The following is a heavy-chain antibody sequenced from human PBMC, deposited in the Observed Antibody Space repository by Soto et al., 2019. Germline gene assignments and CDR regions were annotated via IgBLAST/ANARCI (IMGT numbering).Heavy chain of an antibody. Sequence: SVKVSCKASGGTFSSYAISWVRQAPEQGLEWMGGIIPIFGTANYAQKFQGRVTITADESTSTAYMELSSLRSEDTAVYYCARDPPQYGGLNYYYYYGMDVWGQGTTVTVSS. CDR3: ARDPPQYGGLNYYYYYGMDV. V-gene: IGHV1-69*13. D-gene: IGHD4-17*01. J-gene: IGHJ6*02. CDR1: GGTFSSYA. CDR2: IIPIFGTA.